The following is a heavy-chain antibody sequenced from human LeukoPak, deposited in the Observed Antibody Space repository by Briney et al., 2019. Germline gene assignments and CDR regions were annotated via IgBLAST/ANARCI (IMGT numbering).Heavy chain of an antibody. Sequence: GGSLRLSCAASGFTFSRYSMNWVRQAPGKGLEWVSSISNKGFDIYYADSVKGRFTISRDNAKNSLYLQMNSLRAEDTAVYYCARDGITMVRGVLDYWGQGTLVTVSS. CDR1: GFTFSRYS. CDR3: ARDGITMVRGVLDY. J-gene: IGHJ4*02. CDR2: ISNKGFDI. D-gene: IGHD3-10*01. V-gene: IGHV3-21*01.